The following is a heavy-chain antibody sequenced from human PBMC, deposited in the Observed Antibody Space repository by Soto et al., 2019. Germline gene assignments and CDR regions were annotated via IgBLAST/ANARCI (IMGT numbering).Heavy chain of an antibody. CDR2: IYYSGST. CDR3: ARVPMYYDILTGYSDYYYYGMDV. J-gene: IGHJ6*02. Sequence: SETLSLTCTVSGGSISSYYWSWIRQPPGKGLEWIGYIYYSGSTNYNPSLKSRVTISVDTSKNQFSLKLSSVTAADTAVYYCARVPMYYDILTGYSDYYYYGMDVWGQGTTVTVS. D-gene: IGHD3-9*01. CDR1: GGSISSYY. V-gene: IGHV4-59*01.